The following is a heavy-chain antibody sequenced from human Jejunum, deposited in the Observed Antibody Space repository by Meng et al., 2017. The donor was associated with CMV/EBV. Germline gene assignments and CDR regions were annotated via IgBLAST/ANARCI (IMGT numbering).Heavy chain of an antibody. CDR3: ARNKAGNWFDP. Sequence: CTVSGGSISSYYWSWIRQPPGKGLEWIGYIYYSGSTNYNPSLKSRVTISVDTSKNQFSLKLSSVTAADTAVYYCARNKAGNWFDPWGQGTLVTVSS. CDR1: GGSISSYY. D-gene: IGHD1/OR15-1a*01. J-gene: IGHJ5*02. CDR2: IYYSGST. V-gene: IGHV4-59*01.